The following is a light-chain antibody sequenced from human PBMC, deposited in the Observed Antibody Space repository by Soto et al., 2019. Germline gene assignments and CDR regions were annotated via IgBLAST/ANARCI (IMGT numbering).Light chain of an antibody. V-gene: IGLV1-44*01. Sequence: QSVLTQPPSTSGTPGQRVTISCSGSSSNIGSNTVNWYQHLPGTAPKLLICSNNQRPSGVPDRFSGSKSGTSASLAVSGLQSEDEADHYCAAWHDSLNGYVFGTGTKVTVL. CDR3: AAWHDSLNGYV. CDR1: SSNIGSNT. CDR2: SNN. J-gene: IGLJ1*01.